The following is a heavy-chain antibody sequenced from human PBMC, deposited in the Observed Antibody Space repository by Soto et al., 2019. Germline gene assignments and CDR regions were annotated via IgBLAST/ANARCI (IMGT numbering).Heavy chain of an antibody. Sequence: QVQLVQSGAEVKKPGASVKVSCKTSGYTFTNHGINWVRQAPGQGLEWLGWINPYNANVNYAQKLQGRVTRTTDTSTSTAYMALRSLTADDTAVYYGASDRVAGIWGYAFDIWGQGTMVTVSS. CDR3: ASDRVAGIWGYAFDI. J-gene: IGHJ3*02. D-gene: IGHD3-16*01. CDR2: INPYNANV. CDR1: GYTFTNHG. V-gene: IGHV1-18*04.